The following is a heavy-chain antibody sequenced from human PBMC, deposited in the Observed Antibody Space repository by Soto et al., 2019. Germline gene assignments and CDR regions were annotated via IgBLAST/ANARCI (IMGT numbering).Heavy chain of an antibody. D-gene: IGHD3-10*01. V-gene: IGHV3-23*01. CDR3: ARVNDLPNYYGSGGYPYY. CDR2: ISGSGVTT. CDR1: GFTFSSYA. Sequence: DVQLLEYGGGLVQPGGSLRLSCAASGFTFSSYAMTWVRQAPGKGLEWVSSISGSGVTTYYADSVKGRFTISRDNYENTLYLQMNSLRAEDTAIYYGARVNDLPNYYGSGGYPYYWGQGTLVTVSS. J-gene: IGHJ4*02.